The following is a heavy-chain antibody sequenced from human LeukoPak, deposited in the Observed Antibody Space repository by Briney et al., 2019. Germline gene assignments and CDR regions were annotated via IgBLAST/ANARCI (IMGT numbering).Heavy chain of an antibody. CDR2: MSGSGDTT. D-gene: IGHD3-22*01. J-gene: IGHJ4*02. V-gene: IGHV3-23*01. Sequence: GGSLRLSCAASGFDFNDFAMTWVRQAPGKGLEWVSSMSGSGDTTQYAPSVKGRFTISRDNAKKTLYLEMNSLRVEDTAIYYCAKDHVGIAMIVVVLDSWGQGTLVTVSS. CDR3: AKDHVGIAMIVVVLDS. CDR1: GFDFNDFA.